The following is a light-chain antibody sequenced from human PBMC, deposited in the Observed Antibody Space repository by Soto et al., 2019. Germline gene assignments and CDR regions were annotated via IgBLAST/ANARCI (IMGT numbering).Light chain of an antibody. CDR3: QQYNNWPLA. J-gene: IGKJ1*01. V-gene: IGKV3-15*01. CDR2: GAS. CDR1: QSVGTS. Sequence: EIVITQSPATLSVSPGQRVTLSCRASQSVGTSIAWYQQKPGQAPRLLIYGASTRATGVPARFSGSGSGTEFTLTISSLQSEDFAVYYCQQYNNWPLAFGQGTKVDNK.